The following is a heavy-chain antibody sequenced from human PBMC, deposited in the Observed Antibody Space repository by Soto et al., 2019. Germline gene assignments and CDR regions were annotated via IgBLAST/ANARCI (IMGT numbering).Heavy chain of an antibody. Sequence: QVQLQESGPGLVKPSQTLSLTCTVSGGSISSGGYYWSWIRQHPGKGLEWIGYIYYSGSTYYNPSLKGRFTLSVHTSKHPFSLKLRSVPAADRAVYYCARSRTSANYFASWGQGTLVTVSS. CDR3: ARSRTSANYFAS. D-gene: IGHD2-2*01. V-gene: IGHV4-31*03. CDR1: GGSISSGGYY. CDR2: IYYSGST. J-gene: IGHJ4*02.